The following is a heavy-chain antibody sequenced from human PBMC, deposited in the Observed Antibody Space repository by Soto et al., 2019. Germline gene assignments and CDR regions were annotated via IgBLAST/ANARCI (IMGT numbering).Heavy chain of an antibody. J-gene: IGHJ6*04. CDR3: AKVGRLLERLLSGPDL. Sequence: GGSPRLSCAASGFTFSSYAMSWVRQAPGKGLEWVSAISGSGGSTYYADSVKGRFTISRDNSKNTLYLQMNSLRAEDTAVYYCAKVGRLLERLLSGPDLWGKGTTVTVSS. CDR2: ISGSGGST. D-gene: IGHD3-3*01. V-gene: IGHV3-23*01. CDR1: GFTFSSYA.